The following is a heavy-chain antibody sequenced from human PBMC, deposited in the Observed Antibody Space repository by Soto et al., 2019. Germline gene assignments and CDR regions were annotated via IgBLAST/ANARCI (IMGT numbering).Heavy chain of an antibody. D-gene: IGHD6-13*01. J-gene: IGHJ6*02. V-gene: IGHV5-51*01. Sequence: PGGSLKISCKGSGYSFTSYWIGWVRQMPGKGLEWMGIIYPGDSDTRYSPSFQGQVTISADKSISTAYLQWSSLKASDTAMYYCARLRPGAAGTEGPGYYYGMDVWGQGTTVTVSS. CDR3: ARLRPGAAGTEGPGYYYGMDV. CDR2: IYPGDSDT. CDR1: GYSFTSYW.